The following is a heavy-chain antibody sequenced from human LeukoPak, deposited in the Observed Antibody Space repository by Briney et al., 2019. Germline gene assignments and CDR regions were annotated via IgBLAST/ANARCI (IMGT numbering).Heavy chain of an antibody. D-gene: IGHD2-21*02. CDR3: ARGGCGGDCYLNWFDP. V-gene: IGHV4-59*01. Sequence: SETLSLTCTVSGGSISSYYWSWIRQPPGRGLEWIGYIYYSGSTNYNPSLKSRVTISVDTSKNQFSLKLNSVTAADTAVYYCARGGCGGDCYLNWFDPWGQGTLVTVSS. CDR2: IYYSGST. J-gene: IGHJ5*02. CDR1: GGSISSYY.